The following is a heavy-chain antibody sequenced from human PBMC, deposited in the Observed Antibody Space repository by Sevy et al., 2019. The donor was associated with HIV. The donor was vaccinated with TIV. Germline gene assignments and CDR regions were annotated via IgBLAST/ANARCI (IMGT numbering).Heavy chain of an antibody. Sequence: GGSLRLSCAASGFTFNDYNLSWIRQAPGKGLEWVSYISTSTSTTTIYYADSVKGRFTISRDNAKNSIYLQMNSLRVDDMAVYYCARETDNSARWLDPWGQGTLVTVSS. D-gene: IGHD4-4*01. J-gene: IGHJ5*02. V-gene: IGHV3-11*01. CDR3: ARETDNSARWLDP. CDR1: GFTFNDYN. CDR2: ISTSTSTTTI.